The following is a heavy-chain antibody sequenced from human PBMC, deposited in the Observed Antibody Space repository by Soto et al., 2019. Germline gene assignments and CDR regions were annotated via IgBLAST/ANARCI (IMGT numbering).Heavy chain of an antibody. CDR2: ISSSSSYI. Sequence: EVQRVESGGGLVKPGGSLRLSCAASGFTFSSYSMNWFRQAPGKGLEWVSSISSSSSYIYYADSVKVRFTVSRDNAKNALYLQMNSLRADDTAVYYCDPKGHYYYYYMDVWGKGTKVTVS. CDR1: GFTFSSYS. CDR3: DPKGHYYYYYMDV. J-gene: IGHJ6*03. V-gene: IGHV3-21*01.